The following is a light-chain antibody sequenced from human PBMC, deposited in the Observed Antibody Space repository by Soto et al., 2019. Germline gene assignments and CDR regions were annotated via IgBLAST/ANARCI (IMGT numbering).Light chain of an antibody. CDR2: DVS. CDR1: SSDVGTYNY. J-gene: IGLJ1*01. V-gene: IGLV2-11*01. CDR3: GSYAGSPRYV. Sequence: QSALTQPRSVSGSPGQSVTISCTGTSSDVGTYNYVSWYQQHPGKAPKVMIYDVSERPSGVPDRFSGSKSGNTASLTISGLQAEDEADYYCGSYAGSPRYVFGTGTQLTVL.